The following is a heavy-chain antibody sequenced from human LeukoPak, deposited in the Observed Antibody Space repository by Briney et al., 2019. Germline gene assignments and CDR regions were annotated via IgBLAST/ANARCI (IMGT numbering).Heavy chain of an antibody. V-gene: IGHV4-39*07. Sequence: SETLSLTCTVSGGSISSSSYYWGWIRQPPGKGLEWIGSIYDSGSTYYNPSLKSRVTISVDTSKNQFFLKLSSVTAADTAVYYCAREKLWFDPWGQGTLVTVSS. J-gene: IGHJ5*02. CDR1: GGSISSSSYY. CDR2: IYDSGST. CDR3: AREKLWFDP.